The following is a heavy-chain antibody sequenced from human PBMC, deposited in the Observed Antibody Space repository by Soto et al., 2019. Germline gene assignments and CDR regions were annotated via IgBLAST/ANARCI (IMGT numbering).Heavy chain of an antibody. CDR2: ISAHTGSS. Sequence: QVQLVQSGAEVKKPGASVKVSCKASGYTFTSSGMSWVRQAPGQGLERMGWISAHTGSSEYAQRFQGRVTMTTDRSTSTAYMELRSLRSDDTAVYYCARTFFYQGSDSRGYSFGAFDFWGPGTLVTVSS. CDR3: ARTFFYQGSDSRGYSFGAFDF. CDR1: GYTFTSSG. V-gene: IGHV1-18*01. J-gene: IGHJ3*01. D-gene: IGHD3-22*01.